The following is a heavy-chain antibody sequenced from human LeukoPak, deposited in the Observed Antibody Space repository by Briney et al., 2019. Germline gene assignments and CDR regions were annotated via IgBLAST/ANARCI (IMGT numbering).Heavy chain of an antibody. Sequence: GASVKVSCKASGGTFSSYAISWVRQVPGQGLEWMGGIIPIFGTANYAQKFQGRVTITADESTSTAYMELSSLRSEDTAVYYCASRYCSGGSCYSIHYFDYWGQGTLVTVSS. V-gene: IGHV1-69*01. CDR1: GGTFSSYA. CDR2: IIPIFGTA. CDR3: ASRYCSGGSCYSIHYFDY. D-gene: IGHD2-15*01. J-gene: IGHJ4*02.